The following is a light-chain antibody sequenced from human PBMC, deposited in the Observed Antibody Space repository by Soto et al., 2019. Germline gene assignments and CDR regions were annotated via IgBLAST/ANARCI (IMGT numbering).Light chain of an antibody. CDR3: CSYAGSRTFV. CDR1: SSDLGASDS. V-gene: IGLV2-8*01. J-gene: IGLJ2*01. Sequence: QSALTQPPSASGSPGQSVTISCTGTSSDLGASDSVSWYQQHPGKAPKLMIYEVAKRPSGVPDRFSGSKSGNTASLTISGLRAEDEAHYHCCSYAGSRTFVFGGGTKLTVL. CDR2: EVA.